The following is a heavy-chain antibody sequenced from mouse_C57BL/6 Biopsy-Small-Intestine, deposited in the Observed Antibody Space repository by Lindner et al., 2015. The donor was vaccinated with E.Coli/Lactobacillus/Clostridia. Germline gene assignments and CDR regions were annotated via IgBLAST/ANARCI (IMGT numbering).Heavy chain of an antibody. CDR3: ARDLRSSVNLGSMKTGGFYMDV. Sequence: PVKVSCKASGGTFSSYTISWVRQAPGQGLEWMGRIIPILNTTNYAQKFQGRVWFTADKSTSTVYMELSSLRSEDTAVYYCARDLRSSVNLGSMKTGGFYMDVWGKGTTVTVSS. D-gene: IGHD2-14*01. CDR2: IIPILNTT. J-gene: IGHJ1*03. V-gene: IGHV1-81*01. CDR1: GGTFSSYT.